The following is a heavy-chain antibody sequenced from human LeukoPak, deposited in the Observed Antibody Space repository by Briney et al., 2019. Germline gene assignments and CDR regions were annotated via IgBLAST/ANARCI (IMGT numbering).Heavy chain of an antibody. J-gene: IGHJ4*02. V-gene: IGHV4-61*02. Sequence: KSSETLSLTCTVSGASISSGSYYWSWIRQPAGKGLECIGRIYTSGSTNYNPSLKSRVTISVDTSKNQFSLKLTSVTAADTAVYYCARQMVRGVTPFDYWGQGTLVTVSS. D-gene: IGHD3-10*01. CDR2: IYTSGST. CDR1: GASISSGSYY. CDR3: ARQMVRGVTPFDY.